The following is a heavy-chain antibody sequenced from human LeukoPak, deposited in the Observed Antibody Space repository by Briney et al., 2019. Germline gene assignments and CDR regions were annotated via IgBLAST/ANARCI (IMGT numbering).Heavy chain of an antibody. J-gene: IGHJ4*02. V-gene: IGHV3-48*02. CDR2: ISSSSTTI. CDR3: ARSSGYFYNLDS. D-gene: IGHD3-22*01. Sequence: QPGGSLRLSCAASGFTFSSYSMNWVRQAPGKGLEWISYISSSSTTIYYADSVKGRFTISRDNAKNSLYLQMNSLRDEDTAVYYCARSSGYFYNLDSWGQGTLVTVSS. CDR1: GFTFSSYS.